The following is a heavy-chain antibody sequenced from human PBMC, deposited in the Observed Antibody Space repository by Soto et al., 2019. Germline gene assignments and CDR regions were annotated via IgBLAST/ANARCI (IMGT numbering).Heavy chain of an antibody. Sequence: QLQLVQSGVELKKPGASVRVSCKASGYPFTKYGINWVRQAPGQGLEWMGWISGHRGGKKYGPKFRDRITMETDTSSKTAYMELRILRSDDTAVYYCANDGGNVARMHICGMDVWGQGTTVTVSS. CDR3: ANDGGNVARMHICGMDV. V-gene: IGHV1-18*01. CDR1: GYPFTKYG. J-gene: IGHJ6*02. D-gene: IGHD1-26*01. CDR2: ISGHRGGK.